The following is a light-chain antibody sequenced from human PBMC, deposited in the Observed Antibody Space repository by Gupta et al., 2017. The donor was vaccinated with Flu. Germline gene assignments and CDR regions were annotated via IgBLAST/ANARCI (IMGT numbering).Light chain of an antibody. CDR3: HVWDRSSDHRGV. CDR1: NIGSKS. J-gene: IGLJ3*02. CDR2: EDS. Sequence: SYVLPQPPSVSVAPGQTAKFTCGGDNIGSKSVSWYQQRPGQAPVPVVYEDSDRPSGIPERFSGLNSGNTATLSISRVEVGDEADYYCHVWDRSSDHRGVFGGGTKLTVL. V-gene: IGLV3-21*02.